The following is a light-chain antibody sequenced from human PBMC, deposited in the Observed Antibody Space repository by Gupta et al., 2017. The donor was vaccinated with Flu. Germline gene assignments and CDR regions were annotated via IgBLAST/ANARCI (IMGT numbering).Light chain of an antibody. J-gene: IGLJ2*01. CDR2: SNY. CDR1: SSNIGSNS. Sequence: QSVLSQPPSVSGTPGQSVTISCAGSSSNIGSNSVNWYQHSPGTAPRLLIYSNYQRPSGVPDRCSASRSGPSASLTIRGLQSEDEADYYCADWDNNLDGVIFGGGTK. V-gene: IGLV1-44*01. CDR3: ADWDNNLDGVI.